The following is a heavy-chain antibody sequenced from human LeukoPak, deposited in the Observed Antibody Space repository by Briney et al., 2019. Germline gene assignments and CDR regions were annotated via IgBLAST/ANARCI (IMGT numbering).Heavy chain of an antibody. J-gene: IGHJ4*02. CDR3: ASTERCSTTCPLDY. Sequence: SETLSLTCAVYGGSFGGYYWSWIRQPPEKGLEWIGEINHSGSTNYNPSLKSRVTISLDTSMKKFSLKLNSVTAADTAVYYCASTERCSTTCPLDYWGQGTLVTVSS. D-gene: IGHD2-2*01. V-gene: IGHV4-34*01. CDR1: GGSFGGYY. CDR2: INHSGST.